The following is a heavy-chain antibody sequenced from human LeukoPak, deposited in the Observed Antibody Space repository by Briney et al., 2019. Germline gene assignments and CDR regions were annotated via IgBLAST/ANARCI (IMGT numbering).Heavy chain of an antibody. J-gene: IGHJ5*02. CDR3: AREKFLGRLTRVLDT. D-gene: IGHD3-3*01. Sequence: PSETLSLTCVVNNGSFTEYFWSWIRQPPGKGLEWVGEVYHSGSTNYNPSLKSRLSISTDMSKKQFSLKLNSVTAADTAVYYCAREKFLGRLTRVLDTWGQGTLVTVSS. V-gene: IGHV4-34*01. CDR1: NGSFTEYF. CDR2: VYHSGST.